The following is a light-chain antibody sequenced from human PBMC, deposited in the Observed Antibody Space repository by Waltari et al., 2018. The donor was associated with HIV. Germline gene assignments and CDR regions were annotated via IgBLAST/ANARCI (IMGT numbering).Light chain of an antibody. CDR3: HHYNSWLRA. CDR2: VAS. CDR1: QSVSRN. J-gene: IGKJ5*01. V-gene: IGKV3-15*01. Sequence: IVMTQSPATLSVSPGERATLSCRASQSVSRNLAWYQQKPGQPPRLLIYVASTRATDIPARFSGSGSGTDFTLTISSLQSEDFAVYYCHHYNSWLRAFGQGTRLEIK.